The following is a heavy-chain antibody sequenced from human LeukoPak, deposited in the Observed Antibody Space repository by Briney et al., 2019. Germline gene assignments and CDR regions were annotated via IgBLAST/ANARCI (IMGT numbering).Heavy chain of an antibody. CDR2: IYQDGREK. V-gene: IGHV3-7*01. J-gene: IGHJ4*02. CDR3: ASERPSSSWYDY. Sequence: GGSLRLSCAASGFTFSSQLMTWVRQAPGKGLEWVANIYQDGREKYYASSVRGRFTIPRDNAKNSLYLQMDSLRAEDTGVYYCASERPSSSWYDYWGQGTLVTVSS. CDR1: GFTFSSQL. D-gene: IGHD6-13*01.